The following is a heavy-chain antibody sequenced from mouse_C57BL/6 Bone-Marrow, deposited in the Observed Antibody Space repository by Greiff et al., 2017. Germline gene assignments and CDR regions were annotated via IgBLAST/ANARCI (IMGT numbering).Heavy chain of an antibody. D-gene: IGHD1-1*01. CDR3: ARIYYYGLFDY. CDR1: GFTFSSYA. CDR2: ISDGGSYT. V-gene: IGHV5-4*01. Sequence: DVHLVESGGGLVKPGGSLKLSCAASGFTFSSYAMSWVRQTPEKRLEWVATISDGGSYTYYPDNVKGRFTISRDNAKNNLYLQMSHLKSEDTAMYYCARIYYYGLFDYWGQGTTLTVSS. J-gene: IGHJ2*01.